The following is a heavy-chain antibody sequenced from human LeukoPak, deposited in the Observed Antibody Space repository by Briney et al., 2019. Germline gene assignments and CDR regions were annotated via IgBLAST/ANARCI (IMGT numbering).Heavy chain of an antibody. V-gene: IGHV3-21*01. D-gene: IGHD2-15*01. J-gene: IGHJ4*02. CDR3: ARAPTRVAATPDDY. CDR2: ISSSSSYI. CDR1: GFTFSSYS. Sequence: GGSLRLSCAASGFTFSSYSMNWVRQAPGKGLEWVSSISSSSSYIYYADSVKGRFTISRDNAKNSLYLQKNSLRAEDTAAYYCARAPTRVAATPDDYWGQGTLVTVSS.